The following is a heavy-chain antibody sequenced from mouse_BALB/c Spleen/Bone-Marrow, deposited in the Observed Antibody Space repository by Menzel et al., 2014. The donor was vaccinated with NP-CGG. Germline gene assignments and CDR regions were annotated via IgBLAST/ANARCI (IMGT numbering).Heavy chain of an antibody. CDR1: GFTFTDFY. CDR3: ARDVGRLLFDY. D-gene: IGHD1-2*01. Sequence: EVKLMESGGGLVQPGGSLRLSCEASGFTFTDFYMNWVRQPPGKALEWLGFIRNEANGYTTEYSASVKGRFTISRDNSQSILYLQMNTLRAEDSATYYCARDVGRLLFDYWGQGTTLTVSS. J-gene: IGHJ2*01. V-gene: IGHV7-3*02. CDR2: IRNEANGYTT.